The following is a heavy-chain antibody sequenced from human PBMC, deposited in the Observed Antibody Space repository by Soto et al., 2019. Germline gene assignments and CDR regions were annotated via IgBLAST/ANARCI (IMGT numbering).Heavy chain of an antibody. CDR2: ISGSGGST. V-gene: IGHV3-23*01. D-gene: IGHD5-18*01. CDR3: AKDKSAELSYSYGFDY. J-gene: IGHJ4*02. CDR1: GFTFSSYA. Sequence: EVQLLESGGGLVQPGGSLRLSCAASGFTFSSYAMSWVRQAPGKGLEWVSAISGSGGSTYYADSVKGRFTISRDNSKNTLYLQMNSLRAEDTAVYYCAKDKSAELSYSYGFDYWGQGTLVTVSS.